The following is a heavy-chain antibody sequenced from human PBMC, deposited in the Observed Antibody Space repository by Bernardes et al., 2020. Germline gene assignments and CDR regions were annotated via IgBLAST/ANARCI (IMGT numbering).Heavy chain of an antibody. Sequence: SETLSLTCAVYGGSFSGYYWSWIRQPPGKGLEWIGEINHSGSTNYNPSLKSRVTISVDTSKNQFSLKLSSVTAADTAVYYCARGIVVVPAAIQYYFDYWGQGTLVTVSS. CDR2: INHSGST. J-gene: IGHJ4*02. CDR1: GGSFSGYY. CDR3: ARGIVVVPAAIQYYFDY. V-gene: IGHV4-34*01. D-gene: IGHD2-2*01.